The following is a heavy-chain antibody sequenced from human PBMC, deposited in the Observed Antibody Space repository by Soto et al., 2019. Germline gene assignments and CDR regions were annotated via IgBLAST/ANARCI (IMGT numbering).Heavy chain of an antibody. V-gene: IGHV4-39*01. CDR2: IYYRGNA. Sequence: SQTMSHTSSVLDGSSDNLGGCCGWTRQHPGKGLEWIGSIYYRGNAYYNPSLQTRVTISLDKSRSQFSLKLNSVTAADSAVYFCAGLEGLAATSYDLDFWGQRALVTVSS. CDR1: DGSSDNLGGC. CDR3: AGLEGLAATSYDLDF. D-gene: IGHD3-9*01. J-gene: IGHJ4*02.